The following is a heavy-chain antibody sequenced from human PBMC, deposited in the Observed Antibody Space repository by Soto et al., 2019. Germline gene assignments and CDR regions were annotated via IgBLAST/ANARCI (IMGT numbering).Heavy chain of an antibody. D-gene: IGHD4-17*01. CDR2: ISHDGSST. J-gene: IGHJ4*02. Sequence: QVQLVESGGGVVQPGRSLRLPCAASGFTFSAYVIHWVRQAPGKGLEWVAVISHDGSSTYYADSVKGRFTVSRDNSKRKMYLQMNSLRAEDTAIYYCARDRGDYEYFDYWGQGTLVTVSS. CDR1: GFTFSAYV. V-gene: IGHV3-30-3*01. CDR3: ARDRGDYEYFDY.